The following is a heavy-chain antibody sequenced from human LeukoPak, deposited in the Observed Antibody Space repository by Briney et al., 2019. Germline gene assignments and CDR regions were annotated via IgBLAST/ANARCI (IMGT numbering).Heavy chain of an antibody. D-gene: IGHD3-3*01. J-gene: IGHJ3*02. CDR2: INYSGST. CDR1: GGSISSYY. Sequence: RSSETLSLTCTVSGGSISSYYWSWIRQPPGKGLEWIGYINYSGSTNYNPSLKSRVTMSIDTSKNQFSLKLSSVTAADTAVYYCARHGRITIFGAVAFDIWGQGTMVTVSS. CDR3: ARHGRITIFGAVAFDI. V-gene: IGHV4-59*08.